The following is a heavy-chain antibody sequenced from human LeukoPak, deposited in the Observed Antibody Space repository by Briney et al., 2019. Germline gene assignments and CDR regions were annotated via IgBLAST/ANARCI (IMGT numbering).Heavy chain of an antibody. D-gene: IGHD6-19*01. CDR2: ISDGGSRT. Sequence: PGGSLRLSCAASGFTFSSFGMHWVRQAPGKGLEWVSAISDGGSRTYYADSVKGRFTISRDNSKNTLHLQMNSLRAEDTAVYYCAKDARRSSGWYFFDHWGQGTLVTVSS. CDR1: GFTFSSFG. V-gene: IGHV3-23*01. J-gene: IGHJ4*02. CDR3: AKDARRSSGWYFFDH.